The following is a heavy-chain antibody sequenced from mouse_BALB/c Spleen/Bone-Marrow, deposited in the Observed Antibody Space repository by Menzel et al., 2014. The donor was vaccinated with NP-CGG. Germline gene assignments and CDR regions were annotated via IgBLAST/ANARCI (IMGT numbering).Heavy chain of an antibody. CDR1: GYSSXGYY. CDR3: ARGIYYGGYFDY. Sequence: EVQLQQSGPELVKPGASVKISCKASGYSSXGYYMHWVKQSHVKSLEWIGRINPYNGATSYNQNFKDKASLTVDKSSSTAYMELHSLTSEDSAVYYCARGIYYGGYFDYWGQGTTLTVSS. J-gene: IGHJ2*01. CDR2: INPYNGAT. D-gene: IGHD1-1*01. V-gene: IGHV1-31*01.